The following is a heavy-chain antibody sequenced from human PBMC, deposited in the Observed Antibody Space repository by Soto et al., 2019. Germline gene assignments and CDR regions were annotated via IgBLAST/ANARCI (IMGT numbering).Heavy chain of an antibody. CDR2: INHSGST. J-gene: IGHJ1*01. Sequence: SETLSLTCAVYGGSFSGYYWSWIRQPPGKGLEWIGEINHSGSTNYNPSLKSRVTISVDTSKNQFSLKLSSVTAVDTAVYYCARDYYDSSGRRAEYFQHWGQGTLVTVSS. D-gene: IGHD3-22*01. CDR3: ARDYYDSSGRRAEYFQH. CDR1: GGSFSGYY. V-gene: IGHV4-34*01.